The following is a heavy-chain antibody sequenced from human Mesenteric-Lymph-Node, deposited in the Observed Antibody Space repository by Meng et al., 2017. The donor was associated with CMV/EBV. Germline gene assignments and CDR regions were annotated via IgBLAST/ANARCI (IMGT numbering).Heavy chain of an antibody. CDR1: GGSITSYY. Sequence: SETLSLTCTVSGGSITSYYWSWIRQPPGKGLEWIGYVYYSGTTNYNPSLKSRVTISVDTSKNQFSLKLSSVTAADTAVYYCARDRAAAGSGYGMDVWGQGTTVTVSS. CDR3: ARDRAAAGSGYGMDV. J-gene: IGHJ6*02. CDR2: VYYSGTT. V-gene: IGHV4-59*01. D-gene: IGHD6-13*01.